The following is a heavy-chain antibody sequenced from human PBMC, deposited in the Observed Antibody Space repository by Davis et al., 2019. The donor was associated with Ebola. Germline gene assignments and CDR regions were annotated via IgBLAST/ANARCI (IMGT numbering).Heavy chain of an antibody. CDR1: GGSISSGGYS. CDR2: IYHSGST. J-gene: IGHJ2*01. CDR3: ARGEFWSGYPPNWYFDL. D-gene: IGHD3-3*01. Sequence: SETLSLTCAVSGGSISSGGYSWSWIRQPPGKGLEWIGYIYHSGSTYYNPSLTSRVTISVDRSKNQFSLKLSSVTAADTAVYYCARGEFWSGYPPNWYFDLWGRGTLVTVSS. V-gene: IGHV4-30-2*01.